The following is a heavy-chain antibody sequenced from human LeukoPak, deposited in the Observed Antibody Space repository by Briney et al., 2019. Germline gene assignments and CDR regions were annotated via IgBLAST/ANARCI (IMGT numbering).Heavy chain of an antibody. Sequence: VASVKVSCKASGYTFTSYYIHWVRQAPGQGLEWMGIINPSGGSTSHAQKFQGRVTITADKSTSTAYMELSSLRSEDTAVYYCARGQTDHDAFDIWGQGTMVTVSS. CDR3: ARGQTDHDAFDI. CDR1: GYTFTSYY. CDR2: INPSGGST. J-gene: IGHJ3*02. V-gene: IGHV1-46*01.